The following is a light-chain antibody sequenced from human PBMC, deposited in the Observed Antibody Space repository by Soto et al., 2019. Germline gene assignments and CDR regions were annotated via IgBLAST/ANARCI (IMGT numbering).Light chain of an antibody. CDR2: SAS. J-gene: IGKJ4*01. V-gene: IGKV1-12*01. CDR1: QPISSW. Sequence: IQMTQSPSSVSASVGDRVTITCRASQPISSWLAWYQQKPGLPPNLLIYSASTLRSGAPSRFSGSESGTLFTLTITNLQPEDFATYFCQQASSFPLTFGGGTKVDIK. CDR3: QQASSFPLT.